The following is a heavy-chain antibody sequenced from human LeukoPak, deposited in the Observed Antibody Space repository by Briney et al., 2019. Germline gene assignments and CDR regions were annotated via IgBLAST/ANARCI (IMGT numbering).Heavy chain of an antibody. CDR1: GGSISSYY. V-gene: IGHV4-4*07. D-gene: IGHD1-26*01. J-gene: IGHJ6*02. CDR3: ARDGVSLAYSGSYYYYGMDV. Sequence: SETLPLTCTVSGGSISSYYWSWIRQPAGKGLEWIGRIYTSGSTNYNPSLKSRVTMSVDTSKNQFSLKLSSVTAADTAVYYCARDGVSLAYSGSYYYYGMDVWGQGTTVTVSS. CDR2: IYTSGST.